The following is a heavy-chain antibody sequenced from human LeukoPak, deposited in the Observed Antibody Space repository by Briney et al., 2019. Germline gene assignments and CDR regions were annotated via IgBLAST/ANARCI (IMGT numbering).Heavy chain of an antibody. V-gene: IGHV4-30-4*01. CDR3: ARGPGGFQDSSPN. J-gene: IGHJ4*01. D-gene: IGHD3-22*01. Sequence: PSETLSLTCTVSGGSISSGDYYWSWIRQPPGKGLEWIGYIYYSGSTYYNPSLKSRLTISVDTSKNQFSLKLSSVTAADTAVYYCARGPGGFQDSSPNWGQGTLVTVSS. CDR1: GGSISSGDYY. CDR2: IYYSGST.